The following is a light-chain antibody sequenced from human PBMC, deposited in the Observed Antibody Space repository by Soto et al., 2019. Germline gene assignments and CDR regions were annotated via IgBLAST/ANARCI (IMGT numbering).Light chain of an antibody. CDR2: GNR. Sequence: QSVLTQPPSVSGAPGQRVTISCTGNNSNLGAGYDVHWYQQLPGAAPKLVIFGNRNRPSGVPDRFFGSKSGTSASLTIIGLQAEDEADYYCQSYDSSLSGSGVFGGGTKVTVL. J-gene: IGLJ3*02. V-gene: IGLV1-40*01. CDR3: QSYDSSLSGSGV. CDR1: NSNLGAGYD.